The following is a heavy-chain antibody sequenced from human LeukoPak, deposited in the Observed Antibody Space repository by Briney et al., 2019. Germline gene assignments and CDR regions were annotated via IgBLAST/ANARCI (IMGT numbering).Heavy chain of an antibody. CDR1: GGSISSFY. D-gene: IGHD5-18*01. Sequence: SETLSLTCTVSGGSISSFYWTWIRQPPGKGLEWIGYIYYSGSTNYNPSLKSRVTISVDTSKSQFSLRLTSVTAADTAVYYCARDRIGYGYDYWGQGTLVTVSS. CDR3: ARDRIGYGYDY. CDR2: IYYSGST. V-gene: IGHV4-59*01. J-gene: IGHJ4*02.